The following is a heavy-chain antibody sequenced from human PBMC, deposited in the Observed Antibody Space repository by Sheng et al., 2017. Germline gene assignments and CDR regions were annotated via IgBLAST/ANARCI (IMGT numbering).Heavy chain of an antibody. CDR2: ITSSGRNT. J-gene: IGHJ6*03. D-gene: IGHD2-15*01. CDR1: GFTFSDYY. V-gene: IGHV3-11*03. Sequence: ESGGDLVKPGGSLRLSCAASGFTFSDYYMTWIRQAPGKGLEWVSYITSSGRNTNYADSVKGRFTISRDNAKNSLYLQMNSLRAEDTAVYYCARSGTWRNYYHYYMDVWGKGTTVTVSS. CDR3: ARSGTWRNYYHYYMDV.